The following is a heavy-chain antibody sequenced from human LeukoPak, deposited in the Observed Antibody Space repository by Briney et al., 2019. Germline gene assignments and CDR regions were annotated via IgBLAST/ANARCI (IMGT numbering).Heavy chain of an antibody. Sequence: GASVKVPCKVSGYTLTELSMHWVRQAPGKGLEWMGGFDPEDGETIYAQKFQGRVTMTEDTSTDTAYMGLSSLRYEDTAVSYCATGLWWSSSWYYFDYWGQGTLVTVSS. J-gene: IGHJ4*02. CDR3: ATGLWWSSSWYYFDY. D-gene: IGHD6-13*01. CDR1: GYTLTELS. CDR2: FDPEDGET. V-gene: IGHV1-24*01.